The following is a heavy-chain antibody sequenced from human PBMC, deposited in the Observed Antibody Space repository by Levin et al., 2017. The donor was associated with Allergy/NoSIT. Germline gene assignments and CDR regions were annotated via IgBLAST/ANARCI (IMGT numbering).Heavy chain of an antibody. Sequence: SQTLSLTCSVSCDSISRGFYYWSWIRQPAGEGLEWIGRIYVTGSTTYSPSLKSRVTISLDRSKDQVSLKINPVTAADPAVYYCARDLGGFSGYKPYCYMDVWGKGTTVTVSS. J-gene: IGHJ6*03. CDR3: ARDLGGFSGYKPYCYMDV. D-gene: IGHD5-12*01. CDR2: IYVTGST. V-gene: IGHV4-61*02. CDR1: CDSISRGFYY.